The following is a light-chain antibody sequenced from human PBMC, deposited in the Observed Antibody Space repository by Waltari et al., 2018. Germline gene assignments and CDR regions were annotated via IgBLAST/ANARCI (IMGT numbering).Light chain of an antibody. J-gene: IGLJ1*01. CDR2: DVS. CDR1: SSDVGGYNY. V-gene: IGLV2-14*03. CDR3: SSYTSSSTLV. Sequence: QSALTQPASVSGSPGQSITISCTGTSSDVGGYNYVSWYQQHPGKAPKLRIYDVSNRPSGVSNRCSGSKSGNTASLTISGLQAEDEADYYCSSYTSSSTLVFGTGTKVTVL.